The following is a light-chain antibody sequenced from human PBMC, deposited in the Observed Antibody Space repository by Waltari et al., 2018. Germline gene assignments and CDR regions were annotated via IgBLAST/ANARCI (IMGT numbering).Light chain of an antibody. CDR2: DVS. Sequence: QSTLTQPASGSGSPGQSITISCTGTSSDVGGYNYVSWYQQNPGKAPKLMIYDVSKRPAGVSNRFSGSKSCNRASLTISGRQAEDEADYYCSSYTSSSTLVLFGGGTKLTVL. J-gene: IGLJ2*01. CDR1: SSDVGGYNY. CDR3: SSYTSSSTLVL. V-gene: IGLV2-14*01.